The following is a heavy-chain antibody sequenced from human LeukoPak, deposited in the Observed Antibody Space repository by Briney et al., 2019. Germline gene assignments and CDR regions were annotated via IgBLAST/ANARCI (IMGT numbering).Heavy chain of an antibody. D-gene: IGHD3-22*01. V-gene: IGHV1-2*02. CDR2: INPNSGGT. J-gene: IGHJ5*02. Sequence: ASVKVSCKASGYTFTGYYMHCVRQAPGQGLEWMGWINPNSGGTNYAQKFQGRVTMTRDTSISTAYMELSRLRSDDTAVYYCARSAYYYDSSGCWFDPWGQGTLVTVSS. CDR3: ARSAYYYDSSGCWFDP. CDR1: GYTFTGYY.